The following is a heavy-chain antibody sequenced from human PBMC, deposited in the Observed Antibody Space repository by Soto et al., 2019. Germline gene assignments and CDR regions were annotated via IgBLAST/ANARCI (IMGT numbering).Heavy chain of an antibody. CDR3: ARAGYGRSPFDY. V-gene: IGHV4-59*08. J-gene: IGHJ4*02. CDR1: GDSINSHY. D-gene: IGHD5-12*01. Sequence: SETLSLTCSVSGDSINSHYWTWIRQPPGEGLEWIGYIYYSGSTYYNPSLKSRVTISVDTSKNQFSLKLSSVTAADTAVYYCARAGYGRSPFDYWGQGTLVTVSS. CDR2: IYYSGST.